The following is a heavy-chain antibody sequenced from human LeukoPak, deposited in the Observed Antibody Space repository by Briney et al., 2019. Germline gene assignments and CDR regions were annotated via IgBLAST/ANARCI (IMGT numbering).Heavy chain of an antibody. CDR1: GYTFTSYY. CDR3: ARGDEVGAYDY. Sequence: ASVKVSCRASGYTFTSYYMHWVRQAPGQGLEWMGRINPNSGGTNYAQKFQGRVTVTRDTSISTAYMELSRLRSDDTAVYYCARGDEVGAYDYWGQGTLVTVSS. V-gene: IGHV1-2*06. J-gene: IGHJ4*02. CDR2: INPNSGGT. D-gene: IGHD1-26*01.